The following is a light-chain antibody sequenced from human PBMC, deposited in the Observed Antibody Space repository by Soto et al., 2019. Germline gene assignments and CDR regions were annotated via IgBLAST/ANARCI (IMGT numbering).Light chain of an antibody. CDR2: SND. J-gene: IGLJ7*01. V-gene: IGLV1-47*02. Sequence: QSVLTQPPSASGTPGQRVAISCSGSSSDIGTNYVYWYQQVPGTAPKLLIYSNDKRPSGVPDRYSASKSGTSASLAISGLRSEDESDYYCASWDDSLNGPVFGTGTQLTVL. CDR3: ASWDDSLNGPV. CDR1: SSDIGTNY.